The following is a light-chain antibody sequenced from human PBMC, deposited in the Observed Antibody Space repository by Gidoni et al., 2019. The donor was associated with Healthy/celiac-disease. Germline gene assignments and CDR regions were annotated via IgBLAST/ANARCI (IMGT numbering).Light chain of an antibody. J-gene: IGLJ3*02. Sequence: QSARTQPHSASGSPGQSVTISCTGTSNDVGYYNYVSWYQQHPGKAPKIMIYEVRKRPSGVPYRFSGSKSGNTASLTVSGLQAEDEADYYCSSYAGSNNLGLFGGGTKLTVL. CDR3: SSYAGSNNLGL. CDR2: EVR. CDR1: SNDVGYYNY. V-gene: IGLV2-8*01.